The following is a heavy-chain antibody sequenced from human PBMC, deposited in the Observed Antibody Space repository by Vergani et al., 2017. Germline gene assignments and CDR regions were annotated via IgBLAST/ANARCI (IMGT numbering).Heavy chain of an antibody. CDR2: ISVYNGYT. Sequence: QVQLVQSGAEVKKPGASVKVSCKASGYTFTNYGISWVRQAPGQGLEWVGWISVYNGYTNYALTFQGRVTMTTDTSTTTAYMELRSLRSDDTAVYYCARRWYSVSFYYDYWGQGTLVTVSS. CDR1: GYTFTNYG. V-gene: IGHV1-18*01. D-gene: IGHD1-26*01. CDR3: ARRWYSVSFYYDY. J-gene: IGHJ4*02.